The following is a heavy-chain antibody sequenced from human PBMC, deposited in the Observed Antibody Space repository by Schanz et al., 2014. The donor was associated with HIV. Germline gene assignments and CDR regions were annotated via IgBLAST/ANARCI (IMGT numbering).Heavy chain of an antibody. Sequence: QVQLQESGPGLVKPSQTLSLTCTVSGGSISSGDYYWSWIRQPPGKGLEWIGEISHSGSTNYKASLKSGVPISLDTFKNQSSLKLNAVTAADTGVYYCARVTVDFEANDPGHFDSWGQGTLVTVSS. V-gene: IGHV4-30-4*01. CDR2: ISHSGST. D-gene: IGHD1-1*01. J-gene: IGHJ4*02. CDR1: GGSISSGDYY. CDR3: ARVTVDFEANDPGHFDS.